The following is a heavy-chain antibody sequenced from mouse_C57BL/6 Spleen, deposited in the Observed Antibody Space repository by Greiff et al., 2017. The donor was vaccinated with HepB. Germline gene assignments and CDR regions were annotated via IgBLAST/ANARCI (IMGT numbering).Heavy chain of an antibody. CDR1: GYTFTSYW. J-gene: IGHJ4*01. Sequence: QVQLQQPGAELVKPGASVKVSCKASGYTFTSYWMHWVKQRPGQGLEWIGRIHHSDSDTNYNQKFKGKATLTVDKSSSTAYMQLSSLTSEDSAVYYCAISDYDYDYAMDYWGQGTSVTVSS. D-gene: IGHD2-4*01. CDR2: IHHSDSDT. CDR3: AISDYDYDYAMDY. V-gene: IGHV1-74*01.